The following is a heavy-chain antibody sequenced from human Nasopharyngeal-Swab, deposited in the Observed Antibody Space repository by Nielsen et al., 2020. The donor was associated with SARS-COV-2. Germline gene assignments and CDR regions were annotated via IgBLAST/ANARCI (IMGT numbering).Heavy chain of an antibody. D-gene: IGHD4-17*01. Sequence: GGSLRLSCVASGLTVSDHWMSWVRQAPGKGLEWVGNINEDGSEKRYVESVKGRFTISRDNAQNSLFLQMNSLKAEDTAVYFCVRQVKTATTELGDCWGQGTLVTVSS. V-gene: IGHV3-7*01. CDR3: VRQVKTATTELGDC. CDR2: INEDGSEK. CDR1: GLTVSDHW. J-gene: IGHJ4*02.